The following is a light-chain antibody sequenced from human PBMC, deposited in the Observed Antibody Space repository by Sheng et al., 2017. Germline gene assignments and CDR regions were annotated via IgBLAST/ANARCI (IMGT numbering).Light chain of an antibody. CDR3: QQYYSTPT. CDR2: WTS. CDR1: QSILYSSNNKNY. V-gene: IGKV4-1*01. Sequence: DIVMTQSPDSLAVSLGERATINCKSSQSILYSSNNKNYLAWYQQKPGQAPKLLIYWTSTRESGVPDRFSGSGSGTDFALTISSLQAEDVAVYYCQQYYSTPTFGQGTK. J-gene: IGKJ1*01.